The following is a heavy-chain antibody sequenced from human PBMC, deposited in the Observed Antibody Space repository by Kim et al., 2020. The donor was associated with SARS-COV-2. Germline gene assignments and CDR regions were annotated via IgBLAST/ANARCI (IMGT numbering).Heavy chain of an antibody. Sequence: SETLSLTCGVYGGLFSGYYWSWFRQTPGKGLEWIGEMTYSGNTNYNPSLKSRITISVDTSKNEFSLKLSSVTAADTAVYYCVRGYDFWSGDKFAFWGQGT. J-gene: IGHJ4*02. CDR2: MTYSGNT. D-gene: IGHD3-3*01. CDR3: VRGYDFWSGDKFAF. CDR1: GGLFSGYY. V-gene: IGHV4-34*01.